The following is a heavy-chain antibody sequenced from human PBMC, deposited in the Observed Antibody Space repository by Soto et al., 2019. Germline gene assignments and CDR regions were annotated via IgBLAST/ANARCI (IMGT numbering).Heavy chain of an antibody. J-gene: IGHJ4*02. Sequence: PSETLSLTCTVSGGSINNYYWGWIRRPPGKELEWIGSIYYSGSTYYNPSLKSRVTISVDTSKNQFSLKLSSVTAADTAIYFCARAVVPYCTRGVCHYFDYWGQGTLVTVSS. CDR1: GGSINNYY. D-gene: IGHD2-8*02. CDR2: IYYSGST. V-gene: IGHV4-39*01. CDR3: ARAVVPYCTRGVCHYFDY.